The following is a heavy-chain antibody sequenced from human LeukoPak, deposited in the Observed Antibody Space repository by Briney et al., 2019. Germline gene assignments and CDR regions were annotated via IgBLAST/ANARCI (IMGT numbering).Heavy chain of an antibody. Sequence: GGSLRLSCAASGFTFSSYAMSWVRQAPGKGLEWVSAISGSGGSTYYADSVKGRFTISRDNSKNTLYLQMNSLRAEDTAVYYCAKADCSSTSCYEFYYYYYMDVWGKGTTVTASS. D-gene: IGHD2-2*01. CDR2: ISGSGGST. V-gene: IGHV3-23*01. CDR3: AKADCSSTSCYEFYYYYYMDV. J-gene: IGHJ6*03. CDR1: GFTFSSYA.